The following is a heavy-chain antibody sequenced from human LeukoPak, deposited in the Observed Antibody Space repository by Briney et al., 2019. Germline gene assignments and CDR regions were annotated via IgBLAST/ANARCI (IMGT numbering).Heavy chain of an antibody. J-gene: IGHJ3*02. V-gene: IGHV4-59*08. Sequence: MPSETLSLTCTVSGGSINTYYWSWIRQPPGKGLEWIGYIYYSGSTNYNPSLKSRVTISVDTSKNQFSLILSSVTAADTAVYYCASRGGDGDAFDIWGQGTMVTVSS. CDR3: ASRGGDGDAFDI. CDR2: IYYSGST. CDR1: GGSINTYY. D-gene: IGHD2-21*02.